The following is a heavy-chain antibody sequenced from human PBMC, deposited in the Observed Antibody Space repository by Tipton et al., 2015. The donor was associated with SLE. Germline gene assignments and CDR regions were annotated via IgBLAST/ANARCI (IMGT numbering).Heavy chain of an antibody. D-gene: IGHD2-15*01. V-gene: IGHV4-39*07. CDR3: ARDRDIRWFYY. Sequence: TLSLTCTASGNSIDISTHYWAWIRQPPGKGLEWIGSVYYDGSIYYNPSLKSRATMSVDTSKNQFSLKLSSATAADTAVYYCARDRDIRWFYYWGQGTQVTVSS. CDR2: VYYDGSI. J-gene: IGHJ4*02. CDR1: GNSIDISTHY.